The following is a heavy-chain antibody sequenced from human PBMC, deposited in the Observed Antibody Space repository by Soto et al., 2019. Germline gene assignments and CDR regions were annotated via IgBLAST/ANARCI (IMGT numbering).Heavy chain of an antibody. J-gene: IGHJ6*02. CDR2: IYSGGST. Sequence: GGSLRLSCAASGFTVSSNYMRWVRQAPGKGLEWVSVIYSGGSTYYADSVKGRFTISRDNSKNTLYLQMNSLRAEDTAVYYCARAFNDILTGRRKRYYYGMDIWGQGTTVTVSS. D-gene: IGHD3-9*01. V-gene: IGHV3-53*01. CDR3: ARAFNDILTGRRKRYYYGMDI. CDR1: GFTVSSNY.